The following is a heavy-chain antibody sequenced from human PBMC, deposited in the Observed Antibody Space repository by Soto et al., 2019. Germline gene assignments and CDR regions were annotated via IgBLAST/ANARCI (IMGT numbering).Heavy chain of an antibody. CDR3: AKDHLRYCSGGSCLLFDY. V-gene: IGHV3-23*01. CDR1: GFTFSSYA. Sequence: PGGSLRLSCAASGFTFSSYAMSWVRQAPGKGLEWVSAISGSGGSTYYADSVKGRFTISRDNSKNTLYLQMNSLRAEDTAVYYCAKDHLRYCSGGSCLLFDYWGQGTLVTVSS. CDR2: ISGSGGST. J-gene: IGHJ4*02. D-gene: IGHD2-15*01.